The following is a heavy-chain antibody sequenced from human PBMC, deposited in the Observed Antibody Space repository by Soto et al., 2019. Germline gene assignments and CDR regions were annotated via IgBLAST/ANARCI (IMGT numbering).Heavy chain of an antibody. D-gene: IGHD3-16*01. CDR3: ARLGFVGEGDF. J-gene: IGHJ4*02. Sequence: EVQLAESGGGLIQPGGSLRLSCATSGFTFSRYWIHWVRQAPGEGLVWVSRISGDGVHTDYAESVKGRFTVSRDIAKSTGYLHMNNLRAEDTAIYYCARLGFVGEGDFWGQGILVTVSS. CDR1: GFTFSRYW. CDR2: ISGDGVHT. V-gene: IGHV3-74*01.